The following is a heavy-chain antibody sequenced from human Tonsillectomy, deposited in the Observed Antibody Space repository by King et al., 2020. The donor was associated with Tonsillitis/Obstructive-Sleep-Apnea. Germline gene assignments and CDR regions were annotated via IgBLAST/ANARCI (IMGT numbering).Heavy chain of an antibody. J-gene: IGHJ4*02. CDR2: IYYSGST. CDR3: ARMTDFDY. Sequence: PLQESGPGLVKPSETLSLTCTVSGGSISSYYWSWIRQPPGKGLEWIGYIYYSGSTNYNPSLKSRVTISVDTSKNQFSLKLSSVTAADTAVYYCARMTDFDYWGQGTLVTVSS. V-gene: IGHV4-59*01. CDR1: GGSISSYY.